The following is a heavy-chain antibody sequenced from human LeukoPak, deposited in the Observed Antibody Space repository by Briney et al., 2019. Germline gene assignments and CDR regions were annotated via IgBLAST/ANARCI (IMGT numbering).Heavy chain of an antibody. J-gene: IGHJ6*03. V-gene: IGHV5-51*01. Sequence: GESLKISCKGSGYSFTNYWIGWVRQMPGKGLEWMGIIYPGDSDTRYSPSFQGQVTLSADKSISTAYLQWSSLKASDTAMYYCARHRGDYYYYMDVWGKGTTVTVSS. CDR2: IYPGDSDT. CDR1: GYSFTNYW. CDR3: ARHRGDYYYYMDV.